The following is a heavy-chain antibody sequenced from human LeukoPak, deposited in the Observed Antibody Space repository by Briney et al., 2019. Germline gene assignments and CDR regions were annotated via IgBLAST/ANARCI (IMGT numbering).Heavy chain of an antibody. CDR3: TTDAGPWFGELPPFFDY. Sequence: GGSLRLSCAASRFTFSSSEMNWVRRAPGKGLEWVSYISSSGSTIYYADSMKGRFTISRDNAKNSLYLQMNSLKTEDTAVYYCTTDAGPWFGELPPFFDYWGQGTLVTVSS. D-gene: IGHD3-10*01. J-gene: IGHJ4*02. CDR2: ISSSGSTI. V-gene: IGHV3-48*03. CDR1: RFTFSSSE.